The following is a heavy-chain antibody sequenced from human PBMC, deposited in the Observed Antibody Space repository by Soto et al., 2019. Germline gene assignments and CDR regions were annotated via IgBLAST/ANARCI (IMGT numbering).Heavy chain of an antibody. D-gene: IGHD3-16*02. J-gene: IGHJ4*02. Sequence: PGGSLRLSCAASGFTFSSYAMHWVRQAPGKGLEFVSAISSNGGSTYYADSVKGRFTISIDNSKTTLYLQMGSLRAEDMAVYYCARGTSLSRWFDYWGQGTLVTVSS. CDR3: ARGTSLSRWFDY. V-gene: IGHV3-64*02. CDR2: ISSNGGST. CDR1: GFTFSSYA.